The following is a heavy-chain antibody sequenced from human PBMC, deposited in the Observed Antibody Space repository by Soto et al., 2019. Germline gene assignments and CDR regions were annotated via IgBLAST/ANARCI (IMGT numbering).Heavy chain of an antibody. CDR2: IYPGDSDT. Sequence: PGESLKISCQGSGYSFTSYWIGWVRQMPGKGLEWMGIIYPGDSDTRYSPSFQGQVTISADKSISTAYLQWSSLKASDTAMYYCARSRYCSGGSCYEKLDYWGQGTLVTVSS. CDR3: ARSRYCSGGSCYEKLDY. V-gene: IGHV5-51*01. CDR1: GYSFTSYW. D-gene: IGHD2-15*01. J-gene: IGHJ4*02.